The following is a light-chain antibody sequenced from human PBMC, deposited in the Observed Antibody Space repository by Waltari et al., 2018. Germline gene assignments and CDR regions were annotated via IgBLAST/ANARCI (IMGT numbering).Light chain of an antibody. CDR3: QAWDSNTGV. CDR1: KLGAKS. Sequence: SYELTQPPSVSVSPGQTARITCSGDKLGAKSVYWYQQKAGQSPVLVMYQDTKRPSGIPERFSGSNSGNTATLTISGTQAMDEADYYCQAWDSNTGVFGGGTKLTVL. J-gene: IGLJ3*02. V-gene: IGLV3-1*01. CDR2: QDT.